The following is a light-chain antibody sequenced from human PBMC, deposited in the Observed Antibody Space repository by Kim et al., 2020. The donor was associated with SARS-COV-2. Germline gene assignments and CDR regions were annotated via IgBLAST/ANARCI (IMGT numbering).Light chain of an antibody. V-gene: IGLV6-57*03. CDR2: ESN. CDR3: QSYDSTSHV. J-gene: IGLJ3*02. CDR1: RRGIGSNY. Sequence: TIACTRTRRGIGSNYVQWYKQRQGSAPTTVIYESNQRPSGLPDRFSGSIDTSSNSASLTISGLKTEDEADYYCQSYDSTSHVFGGGTQLTVL.